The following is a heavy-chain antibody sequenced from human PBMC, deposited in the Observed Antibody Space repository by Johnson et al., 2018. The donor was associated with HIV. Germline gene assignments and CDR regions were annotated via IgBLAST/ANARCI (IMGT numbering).Heavy chain of an antibody. D-gene: IGHD6-13*01. V-gene: IGHV3-30*04. CDR2: ISYDGSNK. J-gene: IGHJ3*02. Sequence: QMLLVESGGGVVQPGRSLRLSCAASGFTFSSYAMHWVRQAPGKGLEWVAVISYDGSNKYYADSVKGRFTISRDNSKNTLYLQMNSLRAEDTAVYYCARDHGSSWTPGDAFDIWGQGTMVTVSS. CDR1: GFTFSSYA. CDR3: ARDHGSSWTPGDAFDI.